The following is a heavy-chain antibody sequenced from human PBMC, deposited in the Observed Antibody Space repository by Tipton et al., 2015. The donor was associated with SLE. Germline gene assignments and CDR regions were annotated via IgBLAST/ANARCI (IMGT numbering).Heavy chain of an antibody. CDR3: ARTLGAIAHTVYDAFDI. CDR1: GDSISSSGYQ. CDR2: ISYSENT. V-gene: IGHV4-39*07. D-gene: IGHD1-26*01. J-gene: IGHJ3*02. Sequence: TRALTCTVFGDSISSSGYQWGWIRQPPGKGLEWIGRISYSENTYYNPSLKSRVTMSVDTSKSQFSLKLTSVTAADTAVYYCARTLGAIAHTVYDAFDIWGQGKMVTVSS.